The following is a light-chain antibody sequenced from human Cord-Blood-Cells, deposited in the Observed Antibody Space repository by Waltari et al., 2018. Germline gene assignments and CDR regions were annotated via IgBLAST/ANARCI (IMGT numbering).Light chain of an antibody. Sequence: DIQMTQSPSSLSASVGDRVTITCRASQSISSYLNWYQQKPGKAPKLLIYAASSLQSGDPSRFSGSGSGTDFTLTISSLQPEDFATYYCQQSYSTPRFGQGTKVEIK. V-gene: IGKV1-39*01. CDR2: AAS. J-gene: IGKJ1*01. CDR1: QSISSY. CDR3: QQSYSTPR.